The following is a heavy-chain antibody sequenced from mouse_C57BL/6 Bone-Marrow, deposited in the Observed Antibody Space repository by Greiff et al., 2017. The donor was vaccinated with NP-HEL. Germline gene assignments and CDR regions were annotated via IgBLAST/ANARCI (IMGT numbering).Heavy chain of an antibody. CDR2: IDPEDGET. CDR3: EGLYGSSYDWYFDV. D-gene: IGHD1-1*01. CDR1: GFNIKDYY. Sequence: DVKLQESGAELVKPGASVKLSCTASGFNIKDYYMHWVKQRTEQGLEWIGRIDPEDGETKYAPKFQGKATITADTSSNTAYLQLSSLTSEDTAVYYCEGLYGSSYDWYFDVWGTGTTVTVSS. V-gene: IGHV14-2*01. J-gene: IGHJ1*03.